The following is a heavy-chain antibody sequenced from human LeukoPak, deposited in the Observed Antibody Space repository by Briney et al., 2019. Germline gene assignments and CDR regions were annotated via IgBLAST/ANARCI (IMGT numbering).Heavy chain of an antibody. CDR3: ARDGIAVAGTPMKAFDI. V-gene: IGHV3-7*01. J-gene: IGHJ3*02. CDR1: GFTFSSYW. CDR2: IKQDGSEK. Sequence: PGGSLRLSCAASGFTFSSYWMSWVRQAPGKGLEWVANIKQDGSEKYYVDSVKGRFTISRDNAKNSLYLQMSSLRAEDTAVYYCARDGIAVAGTPMKAFDIWGQGTMVTVSS. D-gene: IGHD6-19*01.